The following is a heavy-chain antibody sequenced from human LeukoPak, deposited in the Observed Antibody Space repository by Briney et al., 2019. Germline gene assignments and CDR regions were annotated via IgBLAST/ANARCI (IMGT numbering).Heavy chain of an antibody. J-gene: IGHJ4*02. V-gene: IGHV3-9*03. CDR2: ISWDSGSI. CDR3: AKGRGITIFGVVIH. D-gene: IGHD3-3*01. CDR1: GFTFADYA. Sequence: GGSMRLSCAASGFTFADYAMHWVRQAPGKGLEWVSGISWDSGSIGYADSVKGRFTISRDNTKNSLYLQMNSLRAEHMALCYCAKGRGITIFGVVIHWGQGTLVTVSS.